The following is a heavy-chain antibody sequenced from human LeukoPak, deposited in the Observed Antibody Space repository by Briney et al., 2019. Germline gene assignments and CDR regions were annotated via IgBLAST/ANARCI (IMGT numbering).Heavy chain of an antibody. D-gene: IGHD6-13*01. J-gene: IGHJ6*02. V-gene: IGHV4-59*01. CDR3: AGINSSSLNYGMDV. CDR2: IYYSGST. Sequence: SETLSLTCAVSGGSISSYYWNWIRQPPGKGLAWIGYIYYSGSTDFNPSLKSRVTISVDTSKNQFSLKLSSVTAADTAVYYCAGINSSSLNYGMDVWGQGTTVTVSS. CDR1: GGSISSYY.